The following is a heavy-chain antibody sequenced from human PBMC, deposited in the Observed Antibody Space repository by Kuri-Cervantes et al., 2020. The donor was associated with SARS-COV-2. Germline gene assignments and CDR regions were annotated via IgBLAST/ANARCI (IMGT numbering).Heavy chain of an antibody. D-gene: IGHD3-3*01. V-gene: IGHV4-39*01. CDR2: IYYSGST. Sequence: SETLSLTCTVSGGSISGSSYYWGWIRQPPGKGLEWIGSIYYSGSTYYNPSLKSRVTISVDTSKNQFSLKLSSVTAADTAVYYCARRRITYYDFWSAPLGGAFDIWGQGTMVTVSS. CDR1: GGSISGSSYY. J-gene: IGHJ3*02. CDR3: ARRRITYYDFWSAPLGGAFDI.